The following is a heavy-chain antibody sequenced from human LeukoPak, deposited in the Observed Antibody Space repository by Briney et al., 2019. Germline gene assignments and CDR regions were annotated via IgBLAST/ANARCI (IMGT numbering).Heavy chain of an antibody. Sequence: GESLKISCKGSGYSFTSYWIGWVRQMPGIGLEWMGIIYPGDSDTRYSPSFQGQVTISADKSISTAYLQWSSLKASDTAMYYCAVAYCGGDCYSGYYYGLDVWGQGTTVTVSS. CDR1: GYSFTSYW. D-gene: IGHD2-21*02. CDR3: AVAYCGGDCYSGYYYGLDV. CDR2: IYPGDSDT. J-gene: IGHJ6*02. V-gene: IGHV5-51*01.